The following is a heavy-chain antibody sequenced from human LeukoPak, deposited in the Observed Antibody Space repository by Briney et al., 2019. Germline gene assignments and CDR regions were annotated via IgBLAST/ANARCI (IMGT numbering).Heavy chain of an antibody. CDR2: IENDGSST. V-gene: IGHV3-74*01. J-gene: IGHJ3*02. CDR3: ARALVAGVTLNAFDI. CDR1: GFTFSTYW. Sequence: GGSLRLSCAASGFTFSTYWMHWVRQAPGKGLVWVARIENDGSSTNYADSVKGRFTISRDNAKKTLYVQMNSLRAEDTAVYYCARALVAGVTLNAFDIWGQGTMVTVSS. D-gene: IGHD2-15*01.